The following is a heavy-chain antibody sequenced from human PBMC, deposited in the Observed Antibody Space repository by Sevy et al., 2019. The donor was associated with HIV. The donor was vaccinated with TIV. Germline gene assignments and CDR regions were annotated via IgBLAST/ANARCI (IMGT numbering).Heavy chain of an antibody. J-gene: IGHJ4*02. CDR1: GVTFSNAW. CDR3: TTHFRGYSTYDSLGY. Sequence: GGSLRLSCAASGVTFSNAWMSWVRQAPGKGLEWVGRITSKADDEQTDYSAAVKGRFTISRDDSKNTLFLQMNSLKTEDTAIYYCTTHFRGYSTYDSLGYRGQGTLVTVSS. V-gene: IGHV3-15*01. D-gene: IGHD5-12*01. CDR2: ITSKADDEQT.